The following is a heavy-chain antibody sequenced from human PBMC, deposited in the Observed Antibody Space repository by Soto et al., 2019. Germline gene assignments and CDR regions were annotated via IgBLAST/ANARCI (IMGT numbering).Heavy chain of an antibody. J-gene: IGHJ4*02. CDR3: ARSSPDYGDYGEFDY. CDR2: IYYSGST. D-gene: IGHD4-17*01. CDR1: GGSISSGGYY. V-gene: IGHV4-31*03. Sequence: PSETLSLTCTVSGGSISSGGYYWSWIRQHPGKGLEWIGYIYYSGSTYYNPSLKSRVTISVDTSKNQFSLKLSSVTAADTAVYYCARSSPDYGDYGEFDYWGQGTLVTVSS.